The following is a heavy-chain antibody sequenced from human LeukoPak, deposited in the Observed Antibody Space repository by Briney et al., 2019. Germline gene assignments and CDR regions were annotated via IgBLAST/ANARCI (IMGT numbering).Heavy chain of an antibody. D-gene: IGHD3-16*02. J-gene: IGHJ4*02. CDR3: ARGSYDYVWGSYRDTDY. CDR2: MNPNSGNT. CDR1: GYTFTSYD. V-gene: IGHV1-8*01. Sequence: ASVKVSCKPSGYTFTSYDIHWVRQATGQGLEWMGWMNPNSGNTGYAQKFQGRVTMTRNTSISTAYMELSSLRSEDTAVYYCARGSYDYVWGSYRDTDYWGQGTLVTVSS.